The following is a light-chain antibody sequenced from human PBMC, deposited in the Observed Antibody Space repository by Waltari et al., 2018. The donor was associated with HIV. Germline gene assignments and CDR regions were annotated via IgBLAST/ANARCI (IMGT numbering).Light chain of an antibody. CDR2: EVK. CDR3: SSYSTGDTLVL. Sequence: QSALTQPASVSGSPGQSITISCSGASTDIGASDYVSWYRQLPDRAPRLILYEVKQRPSWVSSRFSGSKSGNTASLTISGLQVEDEAVYFRSSYSTGDTLVLFGGGTRLTVL. J-gene: IGLJ3*02. CDR1: STDIGASDY. V-gene: IGLV2-14*01.